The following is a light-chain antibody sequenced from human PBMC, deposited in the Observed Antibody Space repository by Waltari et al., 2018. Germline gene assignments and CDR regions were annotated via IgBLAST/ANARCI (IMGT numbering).Light chain of an antibody. J-gene: IGKJ4*01. CDR2: AAS. V-gene: IGKV1-39*01. CDR1: QSIATY. CDR3: QQSYSMFALT. Sequence: DIQMTQSPSSLSASVGDRFTITCRAIQSIATYLSWYQQKPGKAPKFLIYAASGLQSGVPSRFSGSGSGTDFTLTISSLQPEDFATYYCQQSYSMFALTFGGGTKVEIK.